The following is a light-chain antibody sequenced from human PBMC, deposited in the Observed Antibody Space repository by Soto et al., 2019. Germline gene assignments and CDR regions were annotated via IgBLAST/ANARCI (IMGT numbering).Light chain of an antibody. V-gene: IGKV3-15*01. CDR2: GAS. J-gene: IGKJ3*01. Sequence: EIVMTQSPATLSVSPGERATLSCRASQSVSSNLAWYQQKPGQAPRLLIYGASTRATGIPARFSGSGSGTEFTLTISSLQSEDFAVYYCQQYNNWPPRTFGPGTRWISN. CDR1: QSVSSN. CDR3: QQYNNWPPRT.